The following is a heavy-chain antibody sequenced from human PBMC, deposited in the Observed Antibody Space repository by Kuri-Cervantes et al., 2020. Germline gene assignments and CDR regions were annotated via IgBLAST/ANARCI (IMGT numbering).Heavy chain of an antibody. D-gene: IGHD3-22*01. V-gene: IGHV3-30-3*01. CDR3: ARDADDLITMIAVEGFGVDP. J-gene: IGHJ5*02. CDR1: GFTFSSYA. CDR2: ISYDGSNK. Sequence: LSLTCAASGFTFSSYAMHWVRQAPGKGLEWVAVISYDGSNKYYADSVKGRFTISRDNSKNTLYLQMNSLRADDTAVYYCARDADDLITMIAVEGFGVDPWGQGTLVTVSS.